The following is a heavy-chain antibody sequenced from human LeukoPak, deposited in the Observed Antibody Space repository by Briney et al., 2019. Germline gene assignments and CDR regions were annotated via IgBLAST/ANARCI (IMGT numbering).Heavy chain of an antibody. CDR2: IYYSGST. Sequence: SETLSLTCTVSGGSISSSSYYWGWIRQPPGKGLEWIGSIYYSGSTYYNPSLKSRVTISVDTSKNQFSLKLSSVTAADTAVYYCATVYDSSGSYDYWGQGTLVTVSS. CDR1: GGSISSSSYY. V-gene: IGHV4-39*01. D-gene: IGHD3-22*01. CDR3: ATVYDSSGSYDY. J-gene: IGHJ4*02.